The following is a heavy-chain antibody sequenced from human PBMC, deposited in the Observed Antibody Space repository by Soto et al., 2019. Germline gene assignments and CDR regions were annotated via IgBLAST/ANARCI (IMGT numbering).Heavy chain of an antibody. Sequence: VGSLRLSCAASGFTFSKYAMHWVRQARGTGLEWVAVISNDGSNPYYADSVKGRFTISRDNSKNTLYLQMNSLREEDTAVYYCARTGYDRSGYFVEYYFDYWGQGTRVTV. CDR2: ISNDGSNP. D-gene: IGHD3-22*01. V-gene: IGHV3-30-3*01. CDR3: ARTGYDRSGYFVEYYFDY. J-gene: IGHJ4*02. CDR1: GFTFSKYA.